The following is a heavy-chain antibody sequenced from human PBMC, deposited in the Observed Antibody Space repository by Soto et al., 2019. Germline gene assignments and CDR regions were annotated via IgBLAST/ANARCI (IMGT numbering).Heavy chain of an antibody. Sequence: QVQLQESGPGLVKPSETLSLTCTVSGVSMSSHYWSWIRQSPGKGLEWIGYIYFSGSTKYNPYFKSRVTMSIPTSKSQFSLSLSSVTAAATAIYFCASRKQFCFSGTCYYAWYFDLWGRGTLVTVSS. CDR1: GVSMSSHY. CDR2: IYFSGST. CDR3: ASRKQFCFSGTCYYAWYFDL. D-gene: IGHD2-15*01. J-gene: IGHJ2*01. V-gene: IGHV4-59*11.